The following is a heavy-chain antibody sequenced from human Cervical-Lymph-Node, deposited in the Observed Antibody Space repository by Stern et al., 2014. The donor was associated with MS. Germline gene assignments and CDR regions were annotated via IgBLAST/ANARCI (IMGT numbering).Heavy chain of an antibody. Sequence: VQLQESGPGLVEPSETLSLTCTVSNASTSVYFWSWIRQPAGGGLEWIGRIFTSGSTNYNPSLSSRVTMSTDTSQNQVSLRLSSVTAADTAMYYCATSSDASGWRYFDLWGRGALVTVSS. V-gene: IGHV4-4*07. CDR1: NASTSVYF. CDR3: ATSSDASGWRYFDL. J-gene: IGHJ2*01. CDR2: IFTSGST. D-gene: IGHD3-22*01.